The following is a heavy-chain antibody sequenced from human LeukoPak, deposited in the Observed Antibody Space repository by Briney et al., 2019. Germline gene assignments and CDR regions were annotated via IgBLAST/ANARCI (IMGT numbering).Heavy chain of an antibody. CDR2: ISGSGGST. J-gene: IGHJ4*02. CDR3: AKPRPDTVTNWALDY. V-gene: IGHV3-23*01. D-gene: IGHD4-17*01. CDR1: GFTFSSYS. Sequence: TGGSLRLSCAASGFTFSSYSMNWVRQAPGKGLEWVSAISGSGGSTYYADSVKGRFTISRDNSKNTLYLQMNSLRAEDTAVYYCAKPRPDTVTNWALDYWGQGTLVTVSS.